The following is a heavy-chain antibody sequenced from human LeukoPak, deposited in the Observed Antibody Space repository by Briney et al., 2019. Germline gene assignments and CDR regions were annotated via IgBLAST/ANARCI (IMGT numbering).Heavy chain of an antibody. V-gene: IGHV1-8*02. CDR2: MKPNSGNT. CDR1: GYTFTSYD. J-gene: IGHJ5*02. CDR3: ARMDYYDSSGSKNWFDP. D-gene: IGHD3-22*01. Sequence: ASVKVSCKASGYTFTSYDINWVRQATGQGLEWMGWMKPNSGNTGYAQKFQGRVTMTRNTSISTAYMELSSLRSEDTAVYYCARMDYYDSSGSKNWFDPWGQGTLVTVSP.